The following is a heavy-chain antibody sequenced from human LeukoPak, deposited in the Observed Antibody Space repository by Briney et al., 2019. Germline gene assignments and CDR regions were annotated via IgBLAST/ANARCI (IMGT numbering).Heavy chain of an antibody. D-gene: IGHD6-13*01. Sequence: GASVKVSCKASGYTFTDYYMRWVRQAPGQGLEWMGWINPNSGGTSSAQKFQAWVTITRDTSINTVYMDLTRLRSDDTAVYYCARDSSNIASAGNFDYWGQGILVTVSS. CDR1: GYTFTDYY. V-gene: IGHV1-2*04. J-gene: IGHJ4*02. CDR2: INPNSGGT. CDR3: ARDSSNIASAGNFDY.